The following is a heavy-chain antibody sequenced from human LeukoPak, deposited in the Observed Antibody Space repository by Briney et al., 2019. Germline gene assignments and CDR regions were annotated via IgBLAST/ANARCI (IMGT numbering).Heavy chain of an antibody. D-gene: IGHD6-13*01. Sequence: ASVKVSCKASGGTFSSYAISWVRQAPGQGLEWMGGIIPIFGTANYAQKFQDRVTITADKSTSTAYMKLSSLRSEDTAVYYCARVVGLTGYSSNWYSGYYYYMDVWGKGTTVTVSS. CDR3: ARVVGLTGYSSNWYSGYYYYMDV. CDR2: IIPIFGTA. V-gene: IGHV1-69*06. J-gene: IGHJ6*03. CDR1: GGTFSSYA.